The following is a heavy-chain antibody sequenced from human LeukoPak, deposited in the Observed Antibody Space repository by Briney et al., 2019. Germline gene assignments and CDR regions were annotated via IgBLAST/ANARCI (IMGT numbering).Heavy chain of an antibody. CDR3: AKDMDVSIYGYNFDY. CDR2: TSGSGGST. Sequence: QSGGSLRLSCAASGFTFSSYAMSWVRQAPGTGLEWVSVTSGSGGSTVHADSVKGRFTISRDNSKNTLYLQMNSLRAEDTAVYYCAKDMDVSIYGYNFDYWGQGTLVTVSS. D-gene: IGHD5-24*01. V-gene: IGHV3-23*01. CDR1: GFTFSSYA. J-gene: IGHJ4*02.